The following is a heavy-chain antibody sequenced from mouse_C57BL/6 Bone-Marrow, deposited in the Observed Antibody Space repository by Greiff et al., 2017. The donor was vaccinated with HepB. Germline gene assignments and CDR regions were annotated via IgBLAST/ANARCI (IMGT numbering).Heavy chain of an antibody. V-gene: IGHV1-81*01. CDR3: ARRGDGYYVRFAY. J-gene: IGHJ3*01. Sequence: QVQLQQSGAELARPGASVKLSCKASGYTFTSYGISWVKQRTGQGLEWIGEIYPRSGNTYYNEKFKGKATLTADKSSSTAYMELRSLTSEDSAVYFCARRGDGYYVRFAYWGQGTLVTVSA. CDR1: GYTFTSYG. CDR2: IYPRSGNT. D-gene: IGHD2-3*01.